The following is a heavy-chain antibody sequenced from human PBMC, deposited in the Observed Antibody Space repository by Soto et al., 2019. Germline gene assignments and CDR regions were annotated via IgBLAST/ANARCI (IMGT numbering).Heavy chain of an antibody. Sequence: PGGSLILSCAASGCTFSSYGVHWVRHAPGKGLEWVAVISYDGSNKYYAYSVKGRFTISRDNSKNTLYLQMNSLRAEDTAVYYCAKDQISSSHYYYYGMDVWGQGTTVTVSS. J-gene: IGHJ6*02. D-gene: IGHD6-6*01. CDR3: AKDQISSSHYYYYGMDV. V-gene: IGHV3-30*18. CDR1: GCTFSSYG. CDR2: ISYDGSNK.